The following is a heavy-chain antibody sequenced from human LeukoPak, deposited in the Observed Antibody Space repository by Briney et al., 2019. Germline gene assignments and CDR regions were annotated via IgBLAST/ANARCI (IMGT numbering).Heavy chain of an antibody. CDR1: GGSISSGSYY. Sequence: PSETLSLTCTVSGGSISSGSYYWSWIRQPAGKGLEWIGRIYTSGSTNYNPSLKSRVTISVDTSKNQFSLKLSSVTAADTAVYYCARVLVPAAMGYYYMDVWGKGTTVTVSS. CDR3: ARVLVPAAMGYYYMDV. J-gene: IGHJ6*03. V-gene: IGHV4-61*02. CDR2: IYTSGST. D-gene: IGHD2-2*01.